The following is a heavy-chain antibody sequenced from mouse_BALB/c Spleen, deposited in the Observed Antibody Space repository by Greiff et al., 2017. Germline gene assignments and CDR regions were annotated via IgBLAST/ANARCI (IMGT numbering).Heavy chain of an antibody. V-gene: IGHV1-63*02. J-gene: IGHJ4*01. CDR1: GYTFTNYW. CDR3: ARRDYYAMDY. Sequence: QVQLKESGAELVRPGTSVKISCKASGYTFTNYWLGWVKQRPGHGLEWIGDIYPGGGYTNYNEKFKSKATLTVDTSSSTAYMQLSSLASEDSALYYCARRDYYAMDYWGQGTSVTVSS. CDR2: IYPGGGYT.